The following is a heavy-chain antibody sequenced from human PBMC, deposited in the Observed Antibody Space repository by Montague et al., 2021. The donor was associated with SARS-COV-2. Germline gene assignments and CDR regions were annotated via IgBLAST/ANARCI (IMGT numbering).Heavy chain of an antibody. V-gene: IGHV3-30*04. CDR2: ISDDGRNK. D-gene: IGHD3-22*01. CDR3: ARDRNYDRPYAMDV. Sequence: SLRLSCAASGFTFSTYTMHWVRQAPGKGLEWVALISDDGRNKYYADPVXGRFSISRDNSKNTLSLQMNSLRAEDTAVYYCARDRNYDRPYAMDVWGQGTTVTVSS. J-gene: IGHJ6*02. CDR1: GFTFSTYT.